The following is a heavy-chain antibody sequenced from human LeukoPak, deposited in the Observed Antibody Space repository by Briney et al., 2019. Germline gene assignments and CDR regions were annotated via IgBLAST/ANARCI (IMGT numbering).Heavy chain of an antibody. D-gene: IGHD1-1*01. V-gene: IGHV3-30*09. CDR3: AKAKSNWNSAWYFDY. Sequence: PGRSLRLSCAASGFTFSNYAMHWVRQAPGKGLEWVAVISYDGSNEYYADSVKGRFAISRDNSKNTLYLQMNSLRAEDTAVFYCAKAKSNWNSAWYFDYWGQGTLVTASS. CDR2: ISYDGSNE. J-gene: IGHJ4*02. CDR1: GFTFSNYA.